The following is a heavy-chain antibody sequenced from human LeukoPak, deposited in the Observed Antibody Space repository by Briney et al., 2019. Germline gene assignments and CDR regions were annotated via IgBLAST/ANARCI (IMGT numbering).Heavy chain of an antibody. D-gene: IGHD6-13*01. CDR1: GFTFSGSA. V-gene: IGHV3-73*01. J-gene: IGHJ6*02. CDR2: IRSKANNYAT. Sequence: GGSLRLSCAASGFTFSGSAMHWVRQASGKGLEWVGRIRSKANNYATAYAASVKGRFTISRDESKNTAYLQMNSLKTEDTAVYYCTRIAAEYFYYGMDVWGQGTTVTVSS. CDR3: TRIAAEYFYYGMDV.